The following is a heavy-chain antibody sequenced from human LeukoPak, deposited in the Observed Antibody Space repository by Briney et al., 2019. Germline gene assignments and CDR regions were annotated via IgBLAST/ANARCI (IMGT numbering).Heavy chain of an antibody. CDR1: GGTFSSYA. J-gene: IGHJ4*02. V-gene: IGHV1-69*13. Sequence: SVKVSCRASGGTFSSYAISWVRQAPGQGLEWMGGIIPIFGTANYAQEFQGRVTITADESTSTAYMELSSLRSEDTAVYYCASGSAFWSGYYTQIDSWGQGTLVTVSS. CDR2: IIPIFGTA. D-gene: IGHD3-3*01. CDR3: ASGSAFWSGYYTQIDS.